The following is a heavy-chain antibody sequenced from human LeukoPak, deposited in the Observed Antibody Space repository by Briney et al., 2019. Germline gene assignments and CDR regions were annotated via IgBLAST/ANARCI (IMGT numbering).Heavy chain of an antibody. J-gene: IGHJ4*02. Sequence: GGSLRLSCAASGFTFSSYEMNWVRQAPGKGLEWVSYISSSGSTIYYADSVKGRFTISRDNSKNTLFLQMNSLRAEDTAVYYCAKVPTYSSSWYAFYFDYWGQGTLVTVSS. CDR1: GFTFSSYE. D-gene: IGHD6-13*01. CDR2: ISSSGSTI. CDR3: AKVPTYSSSWYAFYFDY. V-gene: IGHV3-48*03.